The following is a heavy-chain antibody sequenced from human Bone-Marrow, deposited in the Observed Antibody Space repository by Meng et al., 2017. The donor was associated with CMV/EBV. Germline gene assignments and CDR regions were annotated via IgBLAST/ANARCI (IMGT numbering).Heavy chain of an antibody. V-gene: IGHV1-46*01. CDR3: AREFGRTVTTTYGMDV. D-gene: IGHD4-17*01. CDR1: GYTFTEYY. CDR2: INPSGGST. J-gene: IGHJ6*02. Sequence: ASAKVSCKASGYTFTEYYLHWVRQAPGQGLEWMGIINPSGGSTSYAQKFQGRVTMTWDTSTSTVYMELSSLRSEDTAVYYCAREFGRTVTTTYGMDVWGRGTTVTVSS.